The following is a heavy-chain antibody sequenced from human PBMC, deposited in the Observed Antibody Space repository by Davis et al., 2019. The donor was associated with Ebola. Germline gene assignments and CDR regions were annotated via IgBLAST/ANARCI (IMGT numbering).Heavy chain of an antibody. D-gene: IGHD3-22*01. J-gene: IGHJ4*02. CDR2: ISTNYLYT. CDR3: ARDRYYDSSGYYYFEF. CDR1: GFTFNDYY. V-gene: IGHV3-11*06. Sequence: GGSLRLSCAASGFTFNDYYMSWIRQAPGKGLEWISDISTNYLYTNYADSVKGRFTISRDNAKTSLYLQMDSLRVEDTDIYYCARDRYYDSSGYYYFEFWGQGTLVTVSS.